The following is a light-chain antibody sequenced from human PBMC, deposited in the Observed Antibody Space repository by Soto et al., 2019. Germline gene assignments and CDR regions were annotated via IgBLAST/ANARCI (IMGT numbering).Light chain of an antibody. CDR2: DAS. Sequence: EIVLTQSPATLSLSPGERATLSCRASQSVSSYLAWYQQKPGQAPRLLIYDASNRATGIPARFSGSGSGTDFALTISSLEPEDFAVYYCQQRSNPGTFGQGNKV. J-gene: IGKJ1*01. V-gene: IGKV3-11*01. CDR1: QSVSSY. CDR3: QQRSNPGT.